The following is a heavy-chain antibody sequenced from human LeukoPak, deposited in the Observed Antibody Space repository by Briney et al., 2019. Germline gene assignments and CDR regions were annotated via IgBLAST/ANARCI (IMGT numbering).Heavy chain of an antibody. Sequence: SETLSLTCTVSGDSISSGNYYWTWIRQPPGKGLEWIGYIYYSGSTFYNPSLKSRVTISVDTSKNEFSLKLSSVIAADTAVYYCAREFWSGSYSDKWGQGTLVTVSS. CDR1: GDSISSGNYY. J-gene: IGHJ4*02. D-gene: IGHD3-3*01. CDR3: AREFWSGSYSDK. CDR2: IYYSGST. V-gene: IGHV4-30-4*01.